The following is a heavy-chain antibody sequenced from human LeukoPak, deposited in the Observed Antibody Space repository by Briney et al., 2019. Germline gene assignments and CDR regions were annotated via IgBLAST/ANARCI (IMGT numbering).Heavy chain of an antibody. Sequence: SETLSLTCTVSGGSFNSGTNYWAWISQPPGKGLEWIGTIYYSGSTNYNPSLKSRVTISVDTSKNQFSLKLSSVTAADTAVYYCARAPRGDAFDIWGQGTMVTVSS. CDR2: IYYSGST. V-gene: IGHV4-61*01. CDR1: GGSFNSGTNY. CDR3: ARAPRGDAFDI. J-gene: IGHJ3*02.